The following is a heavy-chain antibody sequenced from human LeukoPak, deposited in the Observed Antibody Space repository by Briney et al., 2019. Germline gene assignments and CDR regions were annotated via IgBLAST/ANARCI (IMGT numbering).Heavy chain of an antibody. D-gene: IGHD3-16*01. J-gene: IGHJ4*02. CDR3: AKGLRGDLPTASDY. CDR2: ISYDGSAI. V-gene: IGHV3-30*18. CDR1: GFTLSSYG. Sequence: GGALRLSCAASGFTLSSYGMHWVRQAPGKGVEWVALISYDGSAIYYPDSVKGRFTISRDNSMNTLYLQMNSLRDEDTAVYYCAKGLRGDLPTASDYWGQGTLVTVSS.